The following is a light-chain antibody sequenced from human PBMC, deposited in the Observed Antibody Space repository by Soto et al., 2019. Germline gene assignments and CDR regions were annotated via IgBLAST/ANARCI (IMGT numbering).Light chain of an antibody. J-gene: IGKJ5*01. CDR2: GTS. CDR3: QQSDT. V-gene: IGKV3-20*01. CDR1: QSVSSTY. Sequence: EFVLTQSPGTLSLSPGERATLSCRASQSVSSTYLAWYQQKPGQAPRLLIYGTSSRATGIPDRFSGSGSGTDFTLTISRLEPEDFAVYDCQQSDTFGQGTRLENK.